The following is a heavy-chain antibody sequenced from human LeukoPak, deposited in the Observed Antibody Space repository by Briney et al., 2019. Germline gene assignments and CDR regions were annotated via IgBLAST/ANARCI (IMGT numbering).Heavy chain of an antibody. D-gene: IGHD3-3*01. CDR2: IYYSGST. J-gene: IGHJ5*02. CDR1: GGSISSYY. CDR3: ARSRYDFWSGSRPNWFDP. Sequence: SETLSLTCTVSGGSISSYYWSWIRQPPGKGLEWIGYIYYSGSTNYNPSLKSRVTISVDTSKNQFSLKLSSVTAADTAVYYCARSRYDFWSGSRPNWFDPWGQGTLVTVSS. V-gene: IGHV4-59*01.